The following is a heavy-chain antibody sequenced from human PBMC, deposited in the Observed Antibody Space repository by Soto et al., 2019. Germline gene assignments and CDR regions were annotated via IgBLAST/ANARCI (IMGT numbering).Heavy chain of an antibody. CDR2: ISAGGDNT. Sequence: GGSLRLSCTASGFTFANYAMHWVRQAPGKGLEWVSGISAGGDNTDYADAVKGRFIISRDNSKNTLFLQMTSLRAEDTALYYCAKVTLRPYYIDYWGPGTMVSVSS. D-gene: IGHD4-17*01. V-gene: IGHV3-23*01. CDR3: AKVTLRPYYIDY. J-gene: IGHJ4*02. CDR1: GFTFANYA.